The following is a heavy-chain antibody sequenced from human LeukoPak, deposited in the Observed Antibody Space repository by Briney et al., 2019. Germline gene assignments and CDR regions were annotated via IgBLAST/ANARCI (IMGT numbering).Heavy chain of an antibody. CDR3: VRGASSIAALNPFWYFDL. D-gene: IGHD6-6*01. J-gene: IGHJ2*01. V-gene: IGHV1-46*01. CDR1: GYTFISYY. Sequence: ASVKVSCKASGYTFISYYMHWVRQGPGQGLEWMGIINPSGGSTSYAQKFQGRVTMTRDTSTNTVYMELSSLRSEDTAVFYCVRGASSIAALNPFWYFDLWGRGTLVTVSS. CDR2: INPSGGST.